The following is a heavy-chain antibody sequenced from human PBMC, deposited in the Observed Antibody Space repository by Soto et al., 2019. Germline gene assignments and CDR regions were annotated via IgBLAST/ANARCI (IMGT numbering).Heavy chain of an antibody. J-gene: IGHJ4*02. V-gene: IGHV3-23*01. CDR2: INDSGDRT. D-gene: IGHD6-19*01. Sequence: GGSLRLSCAASGFTFTNFAMGWVRQAPGKGLEWVSVINDSGDRTYYADSVKGRFTISRDNSKVTLYLLMNSLRAEDTAIYYCAKDATRSSGWYHFDYWGPGALVTVSS. CDR3: AKDATRSSGWYHFDY. CDR1: GFTFTNFA.